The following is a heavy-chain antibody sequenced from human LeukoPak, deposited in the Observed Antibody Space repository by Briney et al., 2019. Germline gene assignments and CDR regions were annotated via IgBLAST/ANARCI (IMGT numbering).Heavy chain of an antibody. V-gene: IGHV1-46*01. CDR3: ARQVVPAAIAWSRIDP. J-gene: IGHJ5*02. CDR1: GYTFTSYY. D-gene: IGHD2-2*01. Sequence: GASVKVSCKASGYTFTSYYMHWVRQAPGQGLEWMGIINPSGGSTSYAQKFQGRVTMTRDTSISTAYMELSRLRSDDTAVYYCARQVVPAAIAWSRIDPWGQGTLVAVSS. CDR2: INPSGGST.